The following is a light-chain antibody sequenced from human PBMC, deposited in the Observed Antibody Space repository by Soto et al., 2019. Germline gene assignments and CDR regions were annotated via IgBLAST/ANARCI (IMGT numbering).Light chain of an antibody. CDR2: DVS. Sequence: QSAPTQPPSASGSPGQSVTISCTGTSSDVGANNDYVSWYQQHPGKAPKLMIYDVSKRPPGVPDRFSGSKSANTASLTVSGLQAHDEADYSCSSYAGSDNIVFGTGTKLTVL. J-gene: IGLJ1*01. CDR1: SSDVGANNDY. V-gene: IGLV2-8*01. CDR3: SSYAGSDNIV.